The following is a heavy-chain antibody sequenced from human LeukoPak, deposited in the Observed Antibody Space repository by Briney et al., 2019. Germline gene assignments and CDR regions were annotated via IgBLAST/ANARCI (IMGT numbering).Heavy chain of an antibody. D-gene: IGHD2-8*01. CDR1: GLTFSSYS. J-gene: IGHJ4*02. Sequence: GGSLRLSCAASGLTFSSYSMNWVRQSPRKGLEWISYISSDTKAIYYADFVKGRFTISRDNAKSSLYLQMSGLRDEDTAVYYCARQIVSYDFRGQGTLVTVSS. CDR3: ARQIVSYDF. V-gene: IGHV3-48*02. CDR2: ISSDTKAI.